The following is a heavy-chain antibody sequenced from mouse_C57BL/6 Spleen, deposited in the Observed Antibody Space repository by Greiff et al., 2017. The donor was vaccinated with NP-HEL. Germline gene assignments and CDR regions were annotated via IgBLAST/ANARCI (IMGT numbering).Heavy chain of an antibody. J-gene: IGHJ1*03. CDR2: IYPRSGNT. Sequence: VQLQQSGAELARPGASVKLSCKASGYTFTSYGISWVKQRTGQGLEWIGEIYPRSGNTYYNEKFKGKATLTADKSSSTAYMELRSLTSEDSAVYVCARGAGSSYGYFDVWGTGTTVTVSS. CDR1: GYTFTSYG. V-gene: IGHV1-81*01. CDR3: ARGAGSSYGYFDV. D-gene: IGHD1-1*01.